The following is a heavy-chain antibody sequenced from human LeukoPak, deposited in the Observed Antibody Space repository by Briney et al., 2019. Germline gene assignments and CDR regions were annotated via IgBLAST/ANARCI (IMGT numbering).Heavy chain of an antibody. Sequence: SETLSLTCAVYGGSFSGYYWSWIRQPPGKGLEWIGEINHSGSTNYNPSLESRVTISVDTSKNQFSLKLSSVTAADTAVYYCARLSAIRNWGSKWYFDLWGRGTLVTVSS. J-gene: IGHJ2*01. CDR2: INHSGST. CDR3: ARLSAIRNWGSKWYFDL. D-gene: IGHD7-27*01. V-gene: IGHV4-34*01. CDR1: GGSFSGYY.